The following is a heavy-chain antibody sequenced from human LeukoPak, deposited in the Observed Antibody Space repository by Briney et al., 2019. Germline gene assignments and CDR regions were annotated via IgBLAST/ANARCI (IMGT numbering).Heavy chain of an antibody. D-gene: IGHD2-2*01. CDR2: IYYSGST. CDR1: GGSISSSSYY. Sequence: RLETLSLTCTVSGGSISSSSYYWGWIRQPPGKGLEWIGSIYYSGSTYYSPSLKSRVTISVDTSKNQFSLKLSSVTAADTAVYYCAREGRYATGNWGQGTLVTVSS. V-gene: IGHV4-39*07. CDR3: AREGRYATGN. J-gene: IGHJ4*02.